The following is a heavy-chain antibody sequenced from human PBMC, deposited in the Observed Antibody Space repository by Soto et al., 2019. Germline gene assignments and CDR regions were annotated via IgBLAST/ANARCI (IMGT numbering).Heavy chain of an antibody. J-gene: IGHJ1*01. CDR1: GYTFTSYG. V-gene: IGHV1-18*01. D-gene: IGHD3-3*01. CDR2: ISAYNGNT. CDR3: ARVTKIFGVVIIGAQH. Sequence: QVQLVQSGAEVKKPGASVKVSCKASGYTFTSYGISWVRQAPGQGLEWMGWISAYNGNTNYAQKLQGRVTMTTDTSTSTAYMELRSLRSDDTAVYSCARVTKIFGVVIIGAQHWGQGTLVTVSS.